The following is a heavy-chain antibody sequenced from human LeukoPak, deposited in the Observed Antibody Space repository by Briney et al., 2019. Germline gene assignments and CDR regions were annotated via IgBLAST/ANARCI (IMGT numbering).Heavy chain of an antibody. V-gene: IGHV1-18*01. D-gene: IGHD2-21*02. CDR1: GYTFSSYG. J-gene: IGHJ4*01. CDR2: VSTFTPYT. CDR3: ARDHPAYCGGYCYKYYYDY. Sequence: GASVKVSCRASGYTFSSYGIAWVRQAPGQGLEWMGWVSTFTPYTNYAEKFQGRVTMTTDTSTATAYMELSSLTSDDTAVYYCARDHPAYCGGYCYKYYYDYWGHGTPVTVSS.